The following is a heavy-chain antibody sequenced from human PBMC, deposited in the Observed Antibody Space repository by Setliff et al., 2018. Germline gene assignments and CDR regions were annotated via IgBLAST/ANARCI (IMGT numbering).Heavy chain of an antibody. CDR1: GGSISSGGYY. J-gene: IGHJ3*02. D-gene: IGHD1-26*01. CDR3: ARDRRIVGARHAFDI. Sequence: SETLSLTCTVSGGSISSGGYYWSWIRQHPGKGLEWIGYIYYSGSTYYNPSLKRRVTISVDTSKNQFSLKLSYVTGADTAVYYCARDRRIVGARHAFDIWGKGTMVTVSS. CDR2: IYYSGST. V-gene: IGHV4-31*03.